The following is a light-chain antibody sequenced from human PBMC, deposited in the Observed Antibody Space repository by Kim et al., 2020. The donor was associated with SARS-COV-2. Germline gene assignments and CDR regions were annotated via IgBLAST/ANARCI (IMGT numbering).Light chain of an antibody. J-gene: IGLJ2*01. CDR3: NSRDSSGNHVV. V-gene: IGLV3-19*01. Sequence: GQTVRITGQGDSLRSYYASWYQQKPGQAPELVIYGKNNRPSGIPDRFSGSSSGNTASLTISGAQAEDEADYYCNSRDSSGNHVVFGGGTQLTVL. CDR2: GKN. CDR1: SLRSYY.